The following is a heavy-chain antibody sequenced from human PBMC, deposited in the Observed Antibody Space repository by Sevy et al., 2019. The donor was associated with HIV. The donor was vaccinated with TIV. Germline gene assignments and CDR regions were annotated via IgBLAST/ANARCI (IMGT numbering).Heavy chain of an antibody. CDR2: IKSKTEGATR. D-gene: IGHD1-26*01. V-gene: IGHV3-15*01. Sequence: GGYLRLSCAASGFTFSNAWMSWVRQAPGKGLEWVGRIKSKTEGATRDFAAPVKGRLLISRDDSRNTVYLQMNSLKTEYTAVYYCTAGVGASDFDYWGQGTLVTVSS. CDR1: GFTFSNAW. J-gene: IGHJ4*02. CDR3: TAGVGASDFDY.